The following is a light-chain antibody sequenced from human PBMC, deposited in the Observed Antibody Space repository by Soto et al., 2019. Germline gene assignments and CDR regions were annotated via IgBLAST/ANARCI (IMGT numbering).Light chain of an antibody. V-gene: IGKV1-9*01. CDR3: QQFKSYPIT. CDR1: QGISSY. Sequence: DIQLTQSPSFLSASVGDRVTITCRASQGISSYLAWYQQNPGKAPKLLIYAASTLQNGVPSTFSGSGSGTEFTLTISSLQPEDFGTYYCQQFKSYPITFGQGTLLEVK. J-gene: IGKJ5*01. CDR2: AAS.